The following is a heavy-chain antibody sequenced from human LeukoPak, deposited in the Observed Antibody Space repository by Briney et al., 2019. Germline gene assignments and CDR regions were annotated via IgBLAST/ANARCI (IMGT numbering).Heavy chain of an antibody. CDR1: GYTFTSYY. J-gene: IGHJ3*02. V-gene: IGHV1-2*06. D-gene: IGHD6-13*01. CDR3: ARSFTYSSSWYRYDAFDI. Sequence: ASVKVSCKASGYTFTSYYMHWVRQAPGQGLEWMGRINPNSGGTNYAQKFQGRVTMTRDTSISTAYMELSRLRSDDMAVYYCARSFTYSSSWYRYDAFDIWGQGTMVTASS. CDR2: INPNSGGT.